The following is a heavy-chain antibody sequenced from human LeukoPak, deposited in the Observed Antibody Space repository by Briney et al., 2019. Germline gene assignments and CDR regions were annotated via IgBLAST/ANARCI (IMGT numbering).Heavy chain of an antibody. Sequence: SETLSLTCTVSGGSISSGGYYWSWIRQHPGTGLEWIGYIYYSGSTYYNPSLKSRVTISVDTSKNQFSLKLSSVTAADTAVYYCARRFERGYSYGRDFYFDYWGQGTLVTVSS. J-gene: IGHJ4*02. CDR2: IYYSGST. CDR1: GGSISSGGYY. CDR3: ARRFERGYSYGRDFYFDY. D-gene: IGHD5-18*01. V-gene: IGHV4-31*03.